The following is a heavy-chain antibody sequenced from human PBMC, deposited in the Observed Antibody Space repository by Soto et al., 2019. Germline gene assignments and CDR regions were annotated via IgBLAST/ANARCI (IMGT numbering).Heavy chain of an antibody. D-gene: IGHD2-21*02. V-gene: IGHV4-30-2*06. CDR2: IYNSGST. Sequence: QLQLQESGSRLVKPSQTLSLTCAVSGGSISRAGYSWSWIRQSPGKGLEWIGYIYNSGSTFYNPSLKSRLTVSVDRSKTQLSLQLNSVTAADTAVYYCASSRVVTTYFDSWGQGTLVTVSS. J-gene: IGHJ4*02. CDR3: ASSRVVTTYFDS. CDR1: GGSISRAGYS.